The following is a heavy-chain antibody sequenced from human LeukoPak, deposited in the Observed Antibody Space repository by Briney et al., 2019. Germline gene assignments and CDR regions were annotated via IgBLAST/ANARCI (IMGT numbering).Heavy chain of an antibody. CDR1: GGSISSGSYY. CDR2: IYTSGST. V-gene: IGHV4-61*02. D-gene: IGHD3-9*01. J-gene: IGHJ4*02. CDR3: ARVADYDILTGRNYFDY. Sequence: PSETLSLTCTVSGGSISSGSYYWSWIRQPAGKGLEWIGRIYTSGSTNYNPSLKSRVTISVDTSKNQFSLKLSSVTAADTAVYYCARVADYDILTGRNYFDYWGQGTLVTVSS.